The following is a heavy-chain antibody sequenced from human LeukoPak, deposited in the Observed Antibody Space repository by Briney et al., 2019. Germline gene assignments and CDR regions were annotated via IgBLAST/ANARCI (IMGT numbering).Heavy chain of an antibody. V-gene: IGHV1-18*01. Sequence: GASVKVSCKASGYTFTSYGISWVRQAPGQGLEWMGRISAYNGNTTYAQKFQGRVTMTEDTSTDTAYMELSSLRSEDTAVYYCAAVKTYYYDSSGYYFPLNAFDIWGQGTMVTVSS. J-gene: IGHJ3*02. D-gene: IGHD3-22*01. CDR3: AAVKTYYYDSSGYYFPLNAFDI. CDR2: ISAYNGNT. CDR1: GYTFTSYG.